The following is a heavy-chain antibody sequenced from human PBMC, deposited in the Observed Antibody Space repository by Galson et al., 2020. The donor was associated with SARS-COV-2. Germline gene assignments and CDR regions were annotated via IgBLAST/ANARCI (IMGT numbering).Heavy chain of an antibody. V-gene: IGHV3-53*04. D-gene: IGHD6-19*01. J-gene: IGHJ2*01. Sequence: GESLKISCAASGFTVSSNYMSWVRQAPGKGLEWVSVIYSGGSTYYADSVKGRFTISRHNSKNTLYLQMNSLRAEDTAVYYCAKVRQWLVQYWYFDLWGRGTLVTVSS. CDR1: GFTVSSNY. CDR3: AKVRQWLVQYWYFDL. CDR2: IYSGGST.